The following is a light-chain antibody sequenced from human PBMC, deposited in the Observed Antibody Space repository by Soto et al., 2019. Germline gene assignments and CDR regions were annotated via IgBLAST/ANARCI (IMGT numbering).Light chain of an antibody. Sequence: QSVLTQPRSVSGSPGQSVTISCTGTSSDVGGYNYVSLYQHHPGKAPKLMIYDVDKRPSGVPGRFSGSKSGNTASLTISGLQAEDEADYYCCSYAGSYPFVFGTGTKLTVL. CDR3: CSYAGSYPFV. CDR2: DVD. J-gene: IGLJ1*01. CDR1: SSDVGGYNY. V-gene: IGLV2-11*01.